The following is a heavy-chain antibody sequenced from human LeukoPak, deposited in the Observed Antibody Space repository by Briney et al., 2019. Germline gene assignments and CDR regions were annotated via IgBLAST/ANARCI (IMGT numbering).Heavy chain of an antibody. J-gene: IGHJ4*02. CDR3: AKTELVPHYYYTFDY. V-gene: IGHV3-66*01. CDR2: IYSGGST. Sequence: GGSLRLSCAASGFTVSSNYMSWVRQAPGKGLEWVSVIYSGGSTYYADSVKGTFTISRDNSKNTLYLQMNSLRAEDTAVYYCAKTELVPHYYYTFDYWGQGTLVPASS. D-gene: IGHD5-12*01. CDR1: GFTVSSNY.